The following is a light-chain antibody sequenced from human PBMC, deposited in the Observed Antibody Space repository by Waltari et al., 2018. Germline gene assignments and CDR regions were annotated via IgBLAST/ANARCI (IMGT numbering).Light chain of an antibody. CDR3: CSYAGSSSPWL. CDR2: EAT. J-gene: IGLJ3*02. CDR1: ISDVANFNL. V-gene: IGLV2-23*01. Sequence: QSALTQPPSASGSPGQAITISCTCSISDVANFNLASSYQRHPSKAPKLLIYEATKRPSGIFTRFSGSKSGNTASLTITGRQAEDEADYYCCSYAGSSSPWLFGGGTKLSVL.